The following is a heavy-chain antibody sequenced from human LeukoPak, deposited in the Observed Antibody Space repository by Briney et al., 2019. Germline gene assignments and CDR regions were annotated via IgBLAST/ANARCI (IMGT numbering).Heavy chain of an antibody. CDR3: AKDRSGYYTSSWRD. CDR1: GFTFSSYA. D-gene: IGHD3-3*01. J-gene: IGHJ4*02. V-gene: IGHV3-23*01. Sequence: PGGSLRLSCAASGFTFSSYAMSWVRQAPGKGLEWISAISGSGGSTYYADSVKGRFTISRDNSKNTLYLQMNSLRAEDTAVYYCAKDRSGYYTSSWRDWGQGTLVTVSS. CDR2: ISGSGGST.